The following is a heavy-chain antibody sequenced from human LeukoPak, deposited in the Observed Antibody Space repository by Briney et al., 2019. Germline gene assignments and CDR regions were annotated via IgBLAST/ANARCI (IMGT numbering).Heavy chain of an antibody. CDR3: ANPADYYDSSGYSGFDY. J-gene: IGHJ4*02. Sequence: GGSLRLSCAASGFTFSSHAMSWVRQAPGKGLEWVSAISGSGGSTYYADSVKGRFTISRDNSKNTLYLQMNSLRAEDTAVYYCANPADYYDSSGYSGFDYWGQGTLVTVSS. CDR1: GFTFSSHA. CDR2: ISGSGGST. V-gene: IGHV3-23*01. D-gene: IGHD3-22*01.